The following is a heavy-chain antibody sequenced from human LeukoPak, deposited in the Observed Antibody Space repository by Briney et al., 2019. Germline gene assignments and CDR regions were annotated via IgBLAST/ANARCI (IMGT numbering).Heavy chain of an antibody. CDR1: GGSISSSNYF. V-gene: IGHV4-39*01. Sequence: SETLSLTCTVSGGSISSSNYFWAWIRQPPGKGLEWIGSIYYSGSTYYNPSLKSRVTISVDTSKNQFSLKLSSVTAADTAVYYCADTGIAAAGKFFQEWGQGTLVTVSS. CDR3: ADTGIAAAGKFFQE. CDR2: IYYSGST. J-gene: IGHJ1*01. D-gene: IGHD6-13*01.